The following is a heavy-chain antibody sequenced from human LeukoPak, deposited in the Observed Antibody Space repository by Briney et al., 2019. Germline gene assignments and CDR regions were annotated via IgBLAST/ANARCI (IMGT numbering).Heavy chain of an antibody. CDR3: ARDSSMTGSRHYYYYGIDV. Sequence: PSETLSLTCTVSGGSISSGGYYWSWIRQHPGKGLEWIGYIYYSGSTYYNPSLKSRVTISVDTSKNQFSLKLSSVTAADTAVYYCARDSSMTGSRHYYYYGIDVWGQGTTVTVSS. CDR2: IYYSGST. J-gene: IGHJ6*02. CDR1: GGSISSGGYY. V-gene: IGHV4-31*03. D-gene: IGHD3-9*01.